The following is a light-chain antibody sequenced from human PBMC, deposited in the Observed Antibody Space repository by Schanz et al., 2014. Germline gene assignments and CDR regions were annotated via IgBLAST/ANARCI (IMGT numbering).Light chain of an antibody. CDR3: SSYGGNLGV. V-gene: IGLV2-8*01. CDR1: SSDVGGYNY. Sequence: QSALTQPSSASGSPGQSVTISCTGTSSDVGGYNYVSWYQQHPGKAPKLMIFDVNQRPSGVPDRFSGSKSGNTASLTVSGLQAEDEADYYCSSYGGNLGVFGTGTKLTVL. CDR2: DVN. J-gene: IGLJ1*01.